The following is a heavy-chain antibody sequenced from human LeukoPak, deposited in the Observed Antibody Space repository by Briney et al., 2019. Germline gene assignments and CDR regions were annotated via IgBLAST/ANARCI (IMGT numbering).Heavy chain of an antibody. CDR2: ISYDGSNK. CDR1: GFTFSSYA. V-gene: IGHV3-30-3*01. J-gene: IGHJ4*02. CDR3: AKGSTIVVVPAAADY. Sequence: GRSLRLSCAASGFTFSSYAMNWVRQAPGKGLEWVALISYDGSNKNYADSVKGRFTISRDNSKNTLYLQMNSLRAEDTAVYYCAKGSTIVVVPAAADYWGQGTLVTVSS. D-gene: IGHD2-2*01.